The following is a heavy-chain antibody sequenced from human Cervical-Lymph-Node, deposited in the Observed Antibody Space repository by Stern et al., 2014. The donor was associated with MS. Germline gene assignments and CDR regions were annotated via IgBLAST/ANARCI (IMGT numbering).Heavy chain of an antibody. D-gene: IGHD3-16*01. Sequence: VHLVESGPGLVKPSETLSLTCTVSGASISSNYWSWIRQPPGKGLEWIGYIHTSGSTNSNPSLKSRVTLSVAASKNQISLRLTSVTPADTAVYYCARDRTYVLDRGDIVHDRYSDLWGRGTPVTVSS. CDR3: ARDRTYVLDRGDIVHDRYSDL. CDR2: IHTSGST. J-gene: IGHJ2*01. CDR1: GASISSNY. V-gene: IGHV4-59*01.